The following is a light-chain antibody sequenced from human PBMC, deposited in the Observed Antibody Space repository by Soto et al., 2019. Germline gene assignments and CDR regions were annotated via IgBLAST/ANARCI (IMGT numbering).Light chain of an antibody. CDR2: GNS. Sequence: QSVLTQPPSVSGAPGQRVTISCTGSSSNIGAGYDVHWYQQLPGTAPKLLIYGNSNRPSGVPDRFSGSKSGTSASLAITGIQAADEADYYCQSYDSSLSAVVFGGGTKVTVL. J-gene: IGLJ2*01. V-gene: IGLV1-40*01. CDR3: QSYDSSLSAVV. CDR1: SSNIGAGYD.